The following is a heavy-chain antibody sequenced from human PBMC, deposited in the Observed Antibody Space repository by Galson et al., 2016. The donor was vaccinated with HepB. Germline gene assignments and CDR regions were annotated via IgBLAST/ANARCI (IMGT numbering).Heavy chain of an antibody. J-gene: IGHJ4*02. CDR1: GFTFSTFW. CDR2: IKQDGSGK. D-gene: IGHD6-13*01. CDR3: ARAGSSWYFDY. Sequence: SLRLSCAASGFTFSTFWMTWVRQAPGKGLEWVANIKQDGSGKYYVDSVKGRSTISRDNAKNSLYLQMNSLRDEDTAVYYCARAGSSWYFDYWGQGTLVTVSS. V-gene: IGHV3-7*01.